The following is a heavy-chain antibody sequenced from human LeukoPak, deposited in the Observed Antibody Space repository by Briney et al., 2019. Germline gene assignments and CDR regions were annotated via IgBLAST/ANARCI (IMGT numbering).Heavy chain of an antibody. CDR1: GGSFSGYY. Sequence: SETLSLTCAVYGGSFSGYYWSWLRQPPGKGLEWIGEINHSGGTNYNPSLKSRVTISVDTSKNQFSLKLSSVTAADTAVYYRARPRIAVAGTVYFQHGGQGTLVTVSS. J-gene: IGHJ1*01. V-gene: IGHV4-34*01. CDR2: INHSGGT. D-gene: IGHD6-19*01. CDR3: ARPRIAVAGTVYFQH.